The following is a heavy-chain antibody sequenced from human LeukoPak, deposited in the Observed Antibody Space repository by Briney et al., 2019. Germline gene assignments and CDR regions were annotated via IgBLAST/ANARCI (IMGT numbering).Heavy chain of an antibody. D-gene: IGHD1-1*01. CDR2: TYYRSKWYH. J-gene: IGHJ4*02. CDR3: AILRTASSFGF. Sequence: SQTLSLTCVISGDSVSSKSAARNWIRQSPSRGLEWLGRTYYRSKWYHEYAVSVKSRITISPDTSKNQFSLQLNSVTPEDTAIYYRAILRTASSFGFWGQGTLVTVSS. CDR1: GDSVSSKSAA. V-gene: IGHV6-1*01.